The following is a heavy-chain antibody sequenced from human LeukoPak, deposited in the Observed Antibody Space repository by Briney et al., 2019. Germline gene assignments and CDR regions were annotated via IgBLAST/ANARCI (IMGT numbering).Heavy chain of an antibody. V-gene: IGHV3-11*04. CDR2: ISPSGTDI. Sequence: PGGSLRLSCAVSGFTFTDTYMTWIRQAPGKGLESLSYISPSGTDISYADSVKDRFTISRDNAKNSLYLQMNSLRAEDTAVYYCAELGITMIGGVWGKGTTVTISS. CDR1: GFTFTDTY. J-gene: IGHJ6*04. CDR3: AELGITMIGGV. D-gene: IGHD3-10*02.